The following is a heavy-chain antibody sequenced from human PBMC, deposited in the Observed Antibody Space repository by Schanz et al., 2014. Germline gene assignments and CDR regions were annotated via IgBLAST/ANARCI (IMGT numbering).Heavy chain of an antibody. CDR3: ARGGFFDSTSFDS. CDR1: GYSFTTYD. Sequence: QVQLVQSGAEVMKPGASVRVSCKASGYSFTTYDVNWVRQATGQGLEWMGIINPSSGTTRIAQNFQGRLTVTRDTSTSTVNMELSSLRSEDTAVYYCARGGFFDSTSFDSWGQGTLVTVSS. V-gene: IGHV1-46*03. CDR2: INPSSGTT. J-gene: IGHJ4*02. D-gene: IGHD2-2*01.